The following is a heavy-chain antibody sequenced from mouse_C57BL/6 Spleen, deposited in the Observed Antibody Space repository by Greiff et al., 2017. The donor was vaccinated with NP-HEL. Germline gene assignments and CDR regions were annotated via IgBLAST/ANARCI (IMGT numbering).Heavy chain of an antibody. D-gene: IGHD4-1*01. J-gene: IGHJ4*01. CDR2: IDPENGDT. CDR1: GFNIKDDY. V-gene: IGHV14-4*01. Sequence: DVQLQESGAELVRPGASVKLSCTASGFNIKDDYMHWVKQRPEQGLEWIGWIDPENGDTEYASKFQGKATITADTSSNTAYLQLSRLTSESTAVYYCTSGTYYAMDYWGQGTSVTVSS. CDR3: TSGTYYAMDY.